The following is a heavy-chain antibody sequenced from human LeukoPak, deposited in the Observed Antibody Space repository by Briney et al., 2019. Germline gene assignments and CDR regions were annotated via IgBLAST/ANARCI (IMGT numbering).Heavy chain of an antibody. CDR3: ARDGDGRFAAFDI. CDR1: GFTFSIYW. Sequence: GGALRHSCADPGFTFSIYWTHCVREGPREGLLWVSRINSDGSSTNYADSVKGGFTTSRDNDKNTLYLQLNSLRAEDTAVYYCARDGDGRFAAFDIWGQGTMVTVSS. V-gene: IGHV3-74*01. CDR2: INSDGSST. J-gene: IGHJ3*02. D-gene: IGHD7-27*01.